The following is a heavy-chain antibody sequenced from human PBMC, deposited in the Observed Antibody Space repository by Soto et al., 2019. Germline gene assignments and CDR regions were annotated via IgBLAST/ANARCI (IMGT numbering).Heavy chain of an antibody. J-gene: IGHJ4*02. Sequence: QVQLVESGGGVVQPGRSLRLSCAASGFTFSSYGMHWVRQAPGKGLEWVAVISYDGSNKYYADSVKGRFTISRDNSKNTLYLQMNSLRAEDTAVYYCAKELIGYCSGGSCYSIDDWGQGTLVTVSS. CDR1: GFTFSSYG. CDR3: AKELIGYCSGGSCYSIDD. D-gene: IGHD2-15*01. CDR2: ISYDGSNK. V-gene: IGHV3-30*18.